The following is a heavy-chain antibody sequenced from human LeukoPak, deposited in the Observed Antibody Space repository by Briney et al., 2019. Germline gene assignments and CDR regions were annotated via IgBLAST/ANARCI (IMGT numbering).Heavy chain of an antibody. Sequence: GGSLRLSCTASGFTFGDYAMRWFRQAPGKGLEWVGFIRSKAYGGTTEYAASVKGGFTISRDDSKSIAYLQMNSLKTEDTAVYYCTRDYDFWSGYNWFDPWGQGTLVTVSS. CDR2: IRSKAYGGTT. V-gene: IGHV3-49*03. J-gene: IGHJ5*02. CDR1: GFTFGDYA. D-gene: IGHD3-3*01. CDR3: TRDYDFWSGYNWFDP.